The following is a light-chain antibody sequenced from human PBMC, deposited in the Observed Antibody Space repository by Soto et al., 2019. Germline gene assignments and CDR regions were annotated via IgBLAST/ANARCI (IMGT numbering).Light chain of an antibody. CDR3: QQSYSAPYT. CDR2: AAS. J-gene: IGKJ2*01. V-gene: IGKV1-39*01. Sequence: DIQMTQSPSSLSASVGDRVIITCRASQRVTSFINWYRQRPGKAPELLIFAASTLHSGVPSRFSGRGSGTDFTLTITSLHPGDIGVYFCQQSYSAPYTFGQGTKLAIK. CDR1: QRVTSF.